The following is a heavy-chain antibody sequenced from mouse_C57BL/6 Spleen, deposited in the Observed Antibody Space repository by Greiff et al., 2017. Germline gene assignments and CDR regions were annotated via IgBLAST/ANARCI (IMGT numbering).Heavy chain of an antibody. D-gene: IGHD2-4*01. CDR3: ARRGGLRQYFDV. V-gene: IGHV1-55*01. CDR2: IYPGSGST. Sequence: QVQLQQPGAELVKPGASVKMSCKASGYTFTSYWITWVKQRPGQGLEWIGDIYPGSGSTNYNEKFKSKATLTVDTSSSTAYMQLSSLTSEDAAVYYCARRGGLRQYFDVWGTGTTVTVSS. J-gene: IGHJ1*03. CDR1: GYTFTSYW.